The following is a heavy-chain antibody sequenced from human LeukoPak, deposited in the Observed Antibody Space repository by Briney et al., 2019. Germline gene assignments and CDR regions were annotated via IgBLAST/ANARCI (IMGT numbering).Heavy chain of an antibody. CDR2: INGEGSHS. CDR1: GFSFSNDW. V-gene: IGHV3-7*03. D-gene: IGHD6-13*01. Sequence: QTRGCLRVSCAASGFSFSNDWMTWGRQAPGKGLERVADINGEGSHSYCVDSVKGRFTLSRDNAKNSLFLQMNSLRAEDTAVYYCVKNSGWYCLDYWGQGTLVTVSS. J-gene: IGHJ4*02. CDR3: VKNSGWYCLDY.